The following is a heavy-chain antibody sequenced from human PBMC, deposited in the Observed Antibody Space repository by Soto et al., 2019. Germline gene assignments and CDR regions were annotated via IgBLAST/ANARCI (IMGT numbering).Heavy chain of an antibody. V-gene: IGHV1-2*02. D-gene: IGHD6-6*01. CDR2: INPNSGGT. Sequence: GASVKVSCKASGYTFTGYYMHWVRQAPGQGLEWMGWINPNSGGTNYAQKFQGRVTMTRDTYISTAYMELSRLRSDDTAVYYCARDWAPYSGSAIGLFHGMDVWGQGTTVTVSS. J-gene: IGHJ6*01. CDR1: GYTFTGYY. CDR3: ARDWAPYSGSAIGLFHGMDV.